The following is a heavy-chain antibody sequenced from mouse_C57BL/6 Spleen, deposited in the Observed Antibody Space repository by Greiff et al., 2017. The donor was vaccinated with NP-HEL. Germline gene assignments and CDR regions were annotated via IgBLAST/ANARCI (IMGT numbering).Heavy chain of an antibody. CDR2: INYDGSST. V-gene: IGHV5-16*01. Sequence: EVKVVESEGGLVQPGSSMKLSCTASGFTFSDYYMAWVRQVPEKGLEWVANINYDGSSTYYLDSLKSRFIISRDNAKNILYLQMSSLKSEDTATYYCAREPGRRYFDVWGTGTTVTVSS. D-gene: IGHD3-3*01. J-gene: IGHJ1*03. CDR3: AREPGRRYFDV. CDR1: GFTFSDYY.